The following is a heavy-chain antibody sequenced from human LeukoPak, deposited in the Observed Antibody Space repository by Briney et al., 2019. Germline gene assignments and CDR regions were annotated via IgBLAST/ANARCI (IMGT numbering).Heavy chain of an antibody. CDR3: ARDLITMVRGVLGGFDP. Sequence: ASVKVSCKASGYTFTGYYMHWVRQAPGQGLEWMGWINPNSGGTNYAQKFQGRVTMTRDTSISTAYMELRSLRSDDTAVYYCARDLITMVRGVLGGFDPWGQGTLVTVSS. D-gene: IGHD3-10*01. J-gene: IGHJ5*02. V-gene: IGHV1-2*02. CDR2: INPNSGGT. CDR1: GYTFTGYY.